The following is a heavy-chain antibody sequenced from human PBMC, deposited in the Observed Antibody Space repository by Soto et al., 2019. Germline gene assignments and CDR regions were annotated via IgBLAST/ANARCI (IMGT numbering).Heavy chain of an antibody. J-gene: IGHJ4*02. CDR3: ARLRASSWYMGGYLDF. CDR1: GFTFSDYY. CDR2: IVTSSAYT. V-gene: IGHV3-11*06. Sequence: GGSLRLSCAASGFTFSDYYMTWIRQAPGKTLEWVSYIVTSSAYTTYADSVKGRFTISRDNAKNSLYLEMNSLRAEDTAVYYRARLRASSWYMGGYLDFWGQGTRVTVSS. D-gene: IGHD6-13*01.